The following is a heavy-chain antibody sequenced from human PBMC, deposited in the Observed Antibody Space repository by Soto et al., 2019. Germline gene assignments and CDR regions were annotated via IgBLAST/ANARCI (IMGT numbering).Heavy chain of an antibody. V-gene: IGHV3-74*01. CDR1: GFTFSSYW. J-gene: IGHJ4*02. Sequence: GVSLRLSCAASGFTFSSYWMHWVRQAPGKGLVWVSRINSDGSSTSYADSVKGRFTISRDNAKNTLYLQMNSLRAEDTAVYYCARAAYSGYDILDYWGQGTLVNVSS. CDR2: INSDGSST. D-gene: IGHD5-12*01. CDR3: ARAAYSGYDILDY.